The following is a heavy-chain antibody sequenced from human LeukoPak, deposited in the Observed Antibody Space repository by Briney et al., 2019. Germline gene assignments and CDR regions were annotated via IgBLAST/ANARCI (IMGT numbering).Heavy chain of an antibody. V-gene: IGHV3-74*01. Sequence: GESLRPSCAASGFPFSSYWMHWVRQVPGKGLLWVSRINSDGSATIYADSVRGRFTISRDNAKNTLYLQMSGLRVEDTAVYHCASDSPYYGMDVWGQGTTVTVSS. CDR3: ASDSPYYGMDV. J-gene: IGHJ6*02. CDR1: GFPFSSYW. CDR2: INSDGSAT.